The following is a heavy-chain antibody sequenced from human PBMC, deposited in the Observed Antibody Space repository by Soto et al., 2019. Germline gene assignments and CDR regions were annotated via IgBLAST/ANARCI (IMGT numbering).Heavy chain of an antibody. CDR3: ARAGYCSGGSCLGAFDI. CDR2: INPSGGST. CDR1: GYTFPSYY. V-gene: IGHV1-46*03. J-gene: IGHJ3*02. D-gene: IGHD2-15*01. Sequence: ASVKVSCKASGYTFPSYYMHWVRQAPGQGLEWMGIINPSGGSTSYAQKFQGRVTMTRDTSTSTVYMELSSLRSEDTAVYYCARAGYCSGGSCLGAFDIWGQGTMVTVSS.